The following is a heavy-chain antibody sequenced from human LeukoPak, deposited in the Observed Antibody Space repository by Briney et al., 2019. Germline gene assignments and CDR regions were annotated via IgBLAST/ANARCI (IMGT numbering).Heavy chain of an antibody. CDR2: IYYSGNT. Sequence: SETLSLTCTVSGGSISSGGYYWSWIRQHPGKGLEWIGYIYYSGNTYYNPSLKNRVIISIDMSKNQFSLKLSSVTAADTAVYYCAREGYAAVAGHDAFEIWGQGTMVTVSS. CDR1: GGSISSGGYY. V-gene: IGHV4-31*03. J-gene: IGHJ3*02. CDR3: AREGYAAVAGHDAFEI. D-gene: IGHD6-19*01.